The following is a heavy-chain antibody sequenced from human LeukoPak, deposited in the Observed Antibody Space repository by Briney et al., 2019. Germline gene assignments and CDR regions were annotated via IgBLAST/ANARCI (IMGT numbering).Heavy chain of an antibody. CDR3: AWSKYQLLSEGDY. Sequence: SSETLSLTCTVSGYSISSGYYLGWIRQPPGKGLEWIGSIYPSGSTYYNPSLKSRVTISLDTSQNQFSLRLSSVTAADTAVYYCAWSKYQLLSEGDYWGQGTLVTVSS. J-gene: IGHJ4*02. D-gene: IGHD2-2*01. V-gene: IGHV4-38-2*02. CDR1: GYSISSGYY. CDR2: IYPSGST.